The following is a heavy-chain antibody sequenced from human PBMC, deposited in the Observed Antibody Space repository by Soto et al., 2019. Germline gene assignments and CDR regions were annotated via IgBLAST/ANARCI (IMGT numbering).Heavy chain of an antibody. CDR3: ARYSGYASYYFYY. Sequence: ASVKVSCKASGYTFTSYAFHWVRQAPGQRLEWMGWINAGNADTKYSHQFQGRVTITRDISASTAYMELSSLRSEDTAVYYCARYSGYASYYFYYWGQGTLVTVSS. CDR2: INAGNADT. CDR1: GYTFTSYA. V-gene: IGHV1-3*01. D-gene: IGHD5-12*01. J-gene: IGHJ4*02.